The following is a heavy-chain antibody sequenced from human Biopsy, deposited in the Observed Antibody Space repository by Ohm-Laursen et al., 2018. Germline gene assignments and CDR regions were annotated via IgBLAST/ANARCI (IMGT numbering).Heavy chain of an antibody. CDR2: IYNSETT. CDR3: ARHPTGFWFDP. Sequence: SDTLSPTCTVSGDSISTSTTYYWAWLRQPPGKGLEWIGSIYNSETTFYNPSLKSRVAISVDTSTNQFSLKVSSVTAADTALYYCARHPTGFWFDPWGHGTLVTVSS. CDR1: GDSISTSTTYY. J-gene: IGHJ5*02. V-gene: IGHV4-39*01.